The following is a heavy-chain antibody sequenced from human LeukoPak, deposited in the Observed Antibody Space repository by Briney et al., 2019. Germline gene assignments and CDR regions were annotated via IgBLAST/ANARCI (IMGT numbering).Heavy chain of an antibody. CDR2: IYISGST. CDR3: ARGSVGATHYYYYYYMDV. D-gene: IGHD1-26*01. V-gene: IGHV4-4*07. J-gene: IGHJ6*03. CDR1: GGSISSYY. Sequence: SETLSLTCTVPGGSISSYYWSWIRQPAGKGLEWIGRIYISGSTNYNPSLKSRVTMSVDTSKNQFSLKLSSVTAADTAVYYCARGSVGATHYYYYYYMDVWGKGTTVAVSS.